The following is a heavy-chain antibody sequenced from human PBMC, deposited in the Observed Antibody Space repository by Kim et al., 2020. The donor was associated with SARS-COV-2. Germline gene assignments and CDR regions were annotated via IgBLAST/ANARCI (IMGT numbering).Heavy chain of an antibody. Sequence: GGSLRLSCAASGFTVSSNYMSWVRQAPGKGLEWGSVIYSGGSTYYADSVKGRFTISRDNSKNTLYLQMNSLRAEDTAVYYCARENVDIVATGLYYYYYGMDVWGQGTTVTVSS. CDR3: ARENVDIVATGLYYYYYGMDV. J-gene: IGHJ6*02. D-gene: IGHD5-12*01. CDR2: IYSGGST. CDR1: GFTVSSNY. V-gene: IGHV3-66*02.